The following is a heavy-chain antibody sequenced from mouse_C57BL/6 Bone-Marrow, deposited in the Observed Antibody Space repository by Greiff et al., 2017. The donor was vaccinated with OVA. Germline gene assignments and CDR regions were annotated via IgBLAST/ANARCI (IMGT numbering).Heavy chain of an antibody. CDR2: INYDGSST. D-gene: IGHD6-1*01. Sequence: EVKLVESEGGLVQPGRSLKLSCTASGFTFSDYYMAWVRQVPEKGLEWVANINYDGSSTYYLDSLKSRFIISRDNAKNILYLQMSSLKSEDTATYYCARGGLADYWGQGTTLTVSS. V-gene: IGHV5-16*01. CDR1: GFTFSDYY. J-gene: IGHJ2*01. CDR3: ARGGLADY.